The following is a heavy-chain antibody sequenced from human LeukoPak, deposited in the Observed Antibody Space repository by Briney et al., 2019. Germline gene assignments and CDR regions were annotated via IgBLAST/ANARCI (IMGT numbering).Heavy chain of an antibody. Sequence: ASVKVSCKASGYTFTSYYMRWVRQAPGQGLEWMGRINPSGGNTSYAQKFQGRVTMTTDTSTSTVYMELSSLRSEDTAVYYCARDGYCTNGVCTDFDYWGQGTLVTVSS. J-gene: IGHJ4*02. CDR2: INPSGGNT. CDR1: GYTFTSYY. D-gene: IGHD2-8*01. V-gene: IGHV1-46*01. CDR3: ARDGYCTNGVCTDFDY.